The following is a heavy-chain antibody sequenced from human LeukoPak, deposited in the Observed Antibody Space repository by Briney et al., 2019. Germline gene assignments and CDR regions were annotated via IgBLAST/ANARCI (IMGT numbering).Heavy chain of an antibody. Sequence: GASVKVSCKASGYTFTSYGISWVRQAPGQGLEWMGWISAYDGNTNYAQKLQGRATMTTDTSTSTAYMELRSLRSDDTAVYYCARSEMVETPPDYWGQGTLVTVSS. J-gene: IGHJ4*02. CDR3: ARSEMVETPPDY. V-gene: IGHV1-18*01. CDR1: GYTFTSYG. D-gene: IGHD2-8*01. CDR2: ISAYDGNT.